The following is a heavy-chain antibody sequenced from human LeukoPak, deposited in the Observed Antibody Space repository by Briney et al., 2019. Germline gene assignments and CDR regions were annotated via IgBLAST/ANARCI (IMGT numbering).Heavy chain of an antibody. CDR2: ISRSRITI. V-gene: IGHV3-48*01. Sequence: PGGSLRLSYGASGFTLNTYSMNWVRQAPAKGLECVSYISRSRITIQYADSAKGRVTISRDNAKNSLYLQMNSLRAQDTAVYYCARALGRSVTNPFDFWGQGTLVTVSS. CDR1: GFTLNTYS. D-gene: IGHD4-17*01. CDR3: ARALGRSVTNPFDF. J-gene: IGHJ4*02.